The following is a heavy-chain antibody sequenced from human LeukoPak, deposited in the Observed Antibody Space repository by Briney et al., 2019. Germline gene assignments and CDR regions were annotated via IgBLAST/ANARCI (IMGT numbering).Heavy chain of an antibody. D-gene: IGHD1-26*01. CDR1: GFTFSSYG. Sequence: GGSLRLSCAASGFTFSSYGMHWVRQAPGKGLEWEAFTRYVGSNKYYADSVKGRFTISRDNSKNTLYLQMNSLRAEDTAVYYCAKDRAVLGGATSMDYWGQGTLVTVSS. V-gene: IGHV3-30*02. J-gene: IGHJ4*02. CDR3: AKDRAVLGGATSMDY. CDR2: TRYVGSNK.